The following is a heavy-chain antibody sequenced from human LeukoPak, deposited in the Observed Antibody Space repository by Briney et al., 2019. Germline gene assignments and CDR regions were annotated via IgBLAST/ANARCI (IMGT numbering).Heavy chain of an antibody. CDR2: IRSKANSYAT. CDR3: TRQVRTVDY. D-gene: IGHD1-14*01. J-gene: IGHJ4*02. V-gene: IGHV3-73*01. Sequence: GGSLRLSCAASGFTFSGSAMHWVRQASGKGLEWVGRIRSKANSYATAYAASVKGRFTISRDDSKNTAYLQMNSLKTEGTAVYYCTRQVRTVDYWGQGTLVTVSS. CDR1: GFTFSGSA.